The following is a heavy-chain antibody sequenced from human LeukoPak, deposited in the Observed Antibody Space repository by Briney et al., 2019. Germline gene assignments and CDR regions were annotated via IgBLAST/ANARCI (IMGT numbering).Heavy chain of an antibody. CDR1: GFIFSSYE. CDR2: ISSSGSIT. D-gene: IGHD2-2*01. V-gene: IGHV3-48*03. J-gene: IGHJ3*02. Sequence: GGSLRLSCAASGFIFSSYEMKWVRQAPGEGLEGVSYISSSGSITYYADSVKGRFTISRDNSKNTLYLQMNSLRAEDTAVYYCARDADEYCSSTTCRGGSFDIWGQGTMVTVSS. CDR3: ARDADEYCSSTTCRGGSFDI.